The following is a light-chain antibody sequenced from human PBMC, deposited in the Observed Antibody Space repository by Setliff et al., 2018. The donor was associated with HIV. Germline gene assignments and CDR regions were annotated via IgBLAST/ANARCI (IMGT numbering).Light chain of an antibody. V-gene: IGLV2-14*03. J-gene: IGLJ1*01. Sequence: SALTQPASVSGSPGQSINISCSGSLTDIGNYESISWYQQHPGEVPKRLIYDVSKRPSGISSRFSGSKPGNTASLTISGLQAEDEADYYCSSYTSSSTPYVFGTGTKVTVL. CDR1: LTDIGNYES. CDR3: SSYTSSSTPYV. CDR2: DVS.